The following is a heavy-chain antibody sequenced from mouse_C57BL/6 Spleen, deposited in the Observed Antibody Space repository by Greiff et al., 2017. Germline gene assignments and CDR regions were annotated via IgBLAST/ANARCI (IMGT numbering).Heavy chain of an antibody. Sequence: EVMLVESGEGLVKPGGSLKLSCAASGFAFRSYAMSWVRQTPEKRLEWVAYISSGGDYIYYADTVKGRFTIPSDNARNTLYLQMSSLKEEYTAMYYWTRNDGGADYAMDYWGQGTSVTVSS. CDR2: ISSGGDYI. D-gene: IGHD1-2*01. V-gene: IGHV5-9-1*02. J-gene: IGHJ4*01. CDR3: TRNDGGADYAMDY. CDR1: GFAFRSYA.